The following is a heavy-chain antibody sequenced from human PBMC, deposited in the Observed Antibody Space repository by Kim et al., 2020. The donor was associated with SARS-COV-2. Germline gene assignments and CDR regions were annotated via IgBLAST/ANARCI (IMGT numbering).Heavy chain of an antibody. D-gene: IGHD6-13*01. J-gene: IGHJ4*02. CDR3: VKDSSSSS. V-gene: IGHV3-74*01. CDR2: INPDGTST. Sequence: GGSLRLSCAASGFKFSSHWMHWVRQVPGKGLVGVARINPDGTSTTYADSVKGRFTISRDSAKNTLSLQMNSLRVEDTAVYYCVKDSSSSSWGQGTLVTVSS. CDR1: GFKFSSHW.